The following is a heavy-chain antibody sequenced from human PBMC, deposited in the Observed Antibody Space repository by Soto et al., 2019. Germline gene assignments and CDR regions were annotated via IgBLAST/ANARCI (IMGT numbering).Heavy chain of an antibody. D-gene: IGHD3-3*01. V-gene: IGHV4-61*01. Sequence: SETLSLTCTVSGGSVSSGSHYWSWIRQPPGKRLEWVGYVYYSGSTDYNPSLQSRVTISVDTSKNQFSLKMNSVTAADTAVYYCARGHDFWSGFSYFDYWGQGTLVTVSS. J-gene: IGHJ4*02. CDR2: VYYSGST. CDR1: GGSVSSGSHY. CDR3: ARGHDFWSGFSYFDY.